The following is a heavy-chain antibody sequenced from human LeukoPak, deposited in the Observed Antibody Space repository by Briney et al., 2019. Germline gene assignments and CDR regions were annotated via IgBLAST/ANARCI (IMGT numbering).Heavy chain of an antibody. J-gene: IGHJ4*02. CDR3: ARATRMVPYDY. CDR1: GFTFSSYA. Sequence: PGGSLRLSCAASGFTFSSYAMHWVRQAPGKGLEWVAVISYDGSNKYYADSVKGRFTISRDNSENTLYLQMNSLRAEDTAVYYCARATRMVPYDYWGQGTLVTVSS. D-gene: IGHD4/OR15-4a*01. CDR2: ISYDGSNK. V-gene: IGHV3-30*04.